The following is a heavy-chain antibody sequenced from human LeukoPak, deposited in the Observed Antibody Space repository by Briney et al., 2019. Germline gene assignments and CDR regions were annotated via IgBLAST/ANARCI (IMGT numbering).Heavy chain of an antibody. CDR3: ARGPHYDILGR. CDR1: GGSISSYY. D-gene: IGHD3-9*01. CDR2: IYYSGST. Sequence: SETLSLTCTVSGGSISSYYWSWIRQPPGKGLEWIGYIYYSGSTNYNPSLKSRVTISVDTSKNQFSLKLSSVTAADTAVYYCARGPHYDILGRWGQGTLVTVSS. V-gene: IGHV4-59*01. J-gene: IGHJ4*02.